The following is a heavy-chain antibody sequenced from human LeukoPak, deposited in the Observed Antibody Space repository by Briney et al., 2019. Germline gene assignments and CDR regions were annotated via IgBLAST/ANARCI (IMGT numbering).Heavy chain of an antibody. V-gene: IGHV3-48*03. D-gene: IGHD2-15*01. CDR1: GFTFSTYE. Sequence: GGSLRLSCAASGFTFSTYEMDWVRQAPGKGLEWISYIDSNSRTIHYADSVRGRFTISRDNAKNSLFLQMNSLRAEDTAVYYCVREYCSGGSCSDAFDIWGQGTMVAVSS. J-gene: IGHJ3*02. CDR3: VREYCSGGSCSDAFDI. CDR2: IDSNSRTI.